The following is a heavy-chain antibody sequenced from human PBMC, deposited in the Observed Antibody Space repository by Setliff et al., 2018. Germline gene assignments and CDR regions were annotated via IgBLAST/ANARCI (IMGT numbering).Heavy chain of an antibody. V-gene: IGHV7-4-1*02. CDR3: ARDGGNGVDY. J-gene: IGHJ4*02. CDR2: INTKTGNP. Sequence: GASVKVSCKASGYTFNNYDINWVRQAPGQGFEWMGWINTKTGNPTYAQDFTGRLVFSLDTSVNTAFVQISSLKAEDTAVYYCARDGGNGVDYWGQGTLVTVSS. CDR1: GYTFNNYD. D-gene: IGHD3-16*01.